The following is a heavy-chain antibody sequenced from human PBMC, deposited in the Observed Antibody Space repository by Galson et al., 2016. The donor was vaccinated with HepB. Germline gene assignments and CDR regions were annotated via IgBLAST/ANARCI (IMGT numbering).Heavy chain of an antibody. CDR1: GFTFSDHY. Sequence: SLRLSCAASGFTFSDHYIDWVRQAPGKGLEWVGRSRDKAHSYTREYAASVKGRFAISRDESENSLYLQMNSLKTEDTAVYYCARDFYDGSCHYMDYWGRGTLVTVSS. J-gene: IGHJ4*02. CDR2: SRDKAHSYTR. D-gene: IGHD2/OR15-2a*01. V-gene: IGHV3-72*01. CDR3: ARDFYDGSCHYMDY.